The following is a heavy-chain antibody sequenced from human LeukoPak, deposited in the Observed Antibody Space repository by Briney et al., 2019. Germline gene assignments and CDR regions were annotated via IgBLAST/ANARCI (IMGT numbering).Heavy chain of an antibody. CDR1: GFTFSSYG. Sequence: GGSLRLSCAASGFTFSSYGMSWVRKAPGKGREWVANIKQDGSEKYYVDSVKGRFTISRDNATNSLYLQLNSLRAEDTAVYYCATAGSGWYVRSFDYWGQGTLVTVSS. V-gene: IGHV3-7*01. J-gene: IGHJ4*02. CDR3: ATAGSGWYVRSFDY. D-gene: IGHD6-19*01. CDR2: IKQDGSEK.